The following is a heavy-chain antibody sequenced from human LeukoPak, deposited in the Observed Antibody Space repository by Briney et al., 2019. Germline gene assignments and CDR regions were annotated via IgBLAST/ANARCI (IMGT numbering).Heavy chain of an antibody. V-gene: IGHV4-38-2*02. Sequence: SETLSLTCTVSGYSISSGYYWGWIRQPPGKGLEWIGSIYHSGSTYYNPSLKSRVTISVDTSKNQFSLKLSSVTAADTAVYYCARDAPGGIYYMDVWGKGTTVTVSS. J-gene: IGHJ6*03. CDR3: ARDAPGGIYYMDV. D-gene: IGHD1-14*01. CDR2: IYHSGST. CDR1: GYSISSGYY.